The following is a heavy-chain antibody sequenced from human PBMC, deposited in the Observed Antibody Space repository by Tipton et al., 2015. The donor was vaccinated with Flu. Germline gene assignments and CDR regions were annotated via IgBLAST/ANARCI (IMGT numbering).Heavy chain of an antibody. CDR3: ASEDRTRGESPFDY. CDR2: INHSGST. J-gene: IGHJ4*02. V-gene: IGHV4-38-2*01. CDR1: GYSISTGYY. D-gene: IGHD2-15*01. Sequence: TLSLTCAVSGYSISTGYYWAWIRQPPGKGLEWIGEINHSGSTHYNSSLKSRVTMSVDSSTNQFSLHLSSVTAADTAVYYCASEDRTRGESPFDYWGQGTLVTVSS.